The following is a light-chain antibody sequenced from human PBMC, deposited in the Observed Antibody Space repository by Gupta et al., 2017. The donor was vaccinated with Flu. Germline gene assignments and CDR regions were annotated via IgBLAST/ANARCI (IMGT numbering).Light chain of an antibody. CDR1: QSVSSR. CDR2: TAS. CDR3: QQYDGSST. J-gene: IGKJ1*01. Sequence: IQMTQSPSPLSACVGDTVSITCRASQSVSSRLAWYQQIPGKAPNLLIHTASTLQSGVPSRFSGSGSGTEFTLTISGLQPDDFATYYCQQYDGSSTFGQGTKVEVK. V-gene: IGKV1-5*03.